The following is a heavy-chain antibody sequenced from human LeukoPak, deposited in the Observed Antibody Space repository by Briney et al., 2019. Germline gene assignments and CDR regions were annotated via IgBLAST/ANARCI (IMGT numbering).Heavy chain of an antibody. Sequence: QTGGSLRLSCAASGFTFSNHAMSWVRQAPGKGLEWVSNIRASGGSTYYADSVKGRFTISRDNSKNTLYLQMNSLRAEDTAVYYFAKNRGDYDPGYFQHWGQGTLVTVSS. CDR1: GFTFSNHA. CDR2: IRASGGST. D-gene: IGHD4-17*01. CDR3: AKNRGDYDPGYFQH. J-gene: IGHJ1*01. V-gene: IGHV3-23*01.